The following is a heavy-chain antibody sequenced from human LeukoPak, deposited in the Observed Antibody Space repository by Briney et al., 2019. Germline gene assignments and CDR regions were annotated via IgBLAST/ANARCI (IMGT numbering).Heavy chain of an antibody. D-gene: IGHD1-14*01. V-gene: IGHV6-1*01. J-gene: IGHJ5*02. CDR1: GDSVSSNSAA. CDR2: TYYRSKWYN. Sequence: SQTLSLTCVISGDSVSSNSAAWNWIKQSPSRGLEWLGRTYYRSKWYNDYAISVKSRITINPDTSKNQFSLHLNSVTPGDTAVYYCARGTATASYPINWFDPWGQGILVTVSS. CDR3: ARGTATASYPINWFDP.